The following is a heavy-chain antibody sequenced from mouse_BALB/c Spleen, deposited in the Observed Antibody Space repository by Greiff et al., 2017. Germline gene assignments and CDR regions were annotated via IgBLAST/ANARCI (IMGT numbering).Heavy chain of an antibody. CDR1: GFTFNTYA. J-gene: IGHJ3*01. D-gene: IGHD3-1*01. V-gene: IGHV10-1*02. CDR2: IRSKSNNYAT. CDR3: VRDSSGYYAY. Sequence: GGGLVQPKGSLKLSCAASGFTFNTYAMNWVRQAPGKGLEWVARIRSKSNNYATYYADSVKDRFTISRDDSQSMLYLQMNNLKTEDTAMYYCVRDSSGYYAYWGQGTLVTVSA.